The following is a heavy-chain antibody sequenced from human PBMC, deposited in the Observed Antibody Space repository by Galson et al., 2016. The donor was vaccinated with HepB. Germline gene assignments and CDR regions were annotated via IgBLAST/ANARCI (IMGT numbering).Heavy chain of an antibody. CDR2: IYWDDDK. Sequence: PALVKPTQTLTLTCTFSGFSVNKYGVGVGWMRQSPGKAPEWLALIYWDDDKGYNPSLESRLYITKDTSKNQVVLKMTKMDPADTATYYCAHSRRITVIRGGTCYYIMDVWGQGTTVTVSS. CDR1: GFSVNKYGVG. J-gene: IGHJ6*02. CDR3: AHSRRITVIRGGTCYYIMDV. D-gene: IGHD3-10*01. V-gene: IGHV2-5*02.